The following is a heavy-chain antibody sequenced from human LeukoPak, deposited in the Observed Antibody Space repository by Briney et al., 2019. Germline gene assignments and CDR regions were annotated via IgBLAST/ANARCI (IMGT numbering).Heavy chain of an antibody. J-gene: IGHJ3*01. CDR1: GGSFSGYY. CDR2: INHSGRD. Sequence: SETLSLTCAVYGGSFSGYYWSWIRQPPGKGLEWIGEINHSGRDNYKSSLKSRVTISVNTSKNHFSLKLTSVTAADSAVYFCARNFDVWGHGTMVTVSS. CDR3: ARNFDV. V-gene: IGHV4-34*01.